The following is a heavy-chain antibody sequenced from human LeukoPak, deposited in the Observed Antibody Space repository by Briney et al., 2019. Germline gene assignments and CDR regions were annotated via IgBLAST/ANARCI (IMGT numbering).Heavy chain of an antibody. CDR3: ASGWLQSPFDY. CDR2: IIPIFGTA. J-gene: IGHJ4*02. D-gene: IGHD5-24*01. V-gene: IGHV1-69*05. CDR1: GGTFSSYA. Sequence: GASVNVSCKASGGTFSSYAISWVRQAPGQGLEWMGGIIPIFGTANYAQKFQGRVTITTDESTSTAYMELSSLRSEDTAVYYCASGWLQSPFDYWGQGTLVTVSS.